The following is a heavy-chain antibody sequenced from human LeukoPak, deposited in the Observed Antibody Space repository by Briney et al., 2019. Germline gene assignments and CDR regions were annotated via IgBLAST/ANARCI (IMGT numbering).Heavy chain of an antibody. CDR1: GFTFSSYN. D-gene: IGHD5-24*01. Sequence: GGSQRLSCAASGFTFSSYNMNWVRQAPGKGLEWVSSISSSSSYIYYADSVRGRFTISRDNAKNSLYLQMNSLGAEDTAVYYCARGRDGSQSPIDDWGQGTLVTVSS. CDR2: ISSSSSYI. CDR3: ARGRDGSQSPIDD. V-gene: IGHV3-21*01. J-gene: IGHJ4*02.